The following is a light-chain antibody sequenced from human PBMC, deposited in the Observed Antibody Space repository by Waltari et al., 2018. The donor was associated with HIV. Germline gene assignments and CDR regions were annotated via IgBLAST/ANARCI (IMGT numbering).Light chain of an antibody. J-gene: IGLJ3*02. CDR3: SSYTSSSSLV. Sequence: QSALTQPASVSGSPGQSLTISCTGTSSDVGAYHSVSWYQHHPGKAPKLMIYEVINRPSGVSNRFSGSKSGNTASLTISGLQPEDVADYYCSSYTSSSSLVFGGGTKLTVL. V-gene: IGLV2-14*01. CDR1: SSDVGAYHS. CDR2: EVI.